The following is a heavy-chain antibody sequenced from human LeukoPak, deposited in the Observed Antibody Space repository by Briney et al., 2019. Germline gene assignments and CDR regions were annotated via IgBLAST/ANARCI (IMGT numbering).Heavy chain of an antibody. D-gene: IGHD6-19*01. J-gene: IGHJ4*02. V-gene: IGHV1-69*04. CDR3: ARDPGSERPYPGIAGAEDY. Sequence: SVKVSCKASGGTFSSYTISWVRQAPGQGLEWMGRIIPILGIANYAQKFQGRVTITADKSTSTAYMELSSLRSEDTAVYYCARDPGSERPYPGIAGAEDYWGQGTLVTVSS. CDR2: IIPILGIA. CDR1: GGTFSSYT.